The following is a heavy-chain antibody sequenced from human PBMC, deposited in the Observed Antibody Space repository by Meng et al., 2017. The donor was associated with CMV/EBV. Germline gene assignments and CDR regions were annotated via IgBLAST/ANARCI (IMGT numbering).Heavy chain of an antibody. J-gene: IGHJ3*02. CDR2: IRSKANSYAT. CDR1: GFTFSGSA. CDR3: TTPREGAFDI. Sequence: LSLTGAASGFTFSGSAMHWVRQASGKGLEWVGRIRSKANSYATAYAASVKGRFTISRDDSKNTAYLQMNSLKTEDTAVYYCTTPREGAFDIWGQGTMVTVSS. V-gene: IGHV3-73*01. D-gene: IGHD5-24*01.